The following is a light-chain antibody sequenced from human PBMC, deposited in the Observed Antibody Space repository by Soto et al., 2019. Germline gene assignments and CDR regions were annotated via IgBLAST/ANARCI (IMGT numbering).Light chain of an antibody. CDR1: SSDVGGYNY. J-gene: IGLJ2*01. CDR3: SSDTSPSALE. CDR2: EVS. V-gene: IGLV2-14*01. Sequence: QSALTQPASVSGSPGQSITISCTGTSSDVGGYNYVSWYQQHPDKAPKLMIFEVSNRPSGVSNRFSGYKSANTAPLTISGLQAEDDGDYYCSSDTSPSALEFGGGTKLTVL.